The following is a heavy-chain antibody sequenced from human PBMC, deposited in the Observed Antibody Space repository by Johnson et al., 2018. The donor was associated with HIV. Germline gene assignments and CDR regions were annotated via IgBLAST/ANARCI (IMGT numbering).Heavy chain of an antibody. Sequence: VQLVESGGGLVQPGGSLRVSCTASGFNFSSYWMSWVRQAPGKGLEWVANIKQDGSEKYSVDSVKGRFTISSDTAKNSLYRQMNSLRAEDTAVYYCAREGGQWLVSSAFDIWGQGTMVTVSS. D-gene: IGHD6-19*01. V-gene: IGHV3-7*01. J-gene: IGHJ3*02. CDR3: AREGGQWLVSSAFDI. CDR1: GFNFSSYW. CDR2: IKQDGSEK.